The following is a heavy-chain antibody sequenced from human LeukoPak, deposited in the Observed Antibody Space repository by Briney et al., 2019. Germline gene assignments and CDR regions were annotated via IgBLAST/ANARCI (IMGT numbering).Heavy chain of an antibody. CDR1: GLTFSSYS. J-gene: IGHJ4*02. Sequence: GGSLRLSCAASGLTFSSYSMNWVRQAPGKGLEWVSSISSSSYIYYADSVKGRFTISRDNAKNSLYLQMNSLRAEDTAVYYCARDPGFWSGYRGWGQGTLVTVSS. V-gene: IGHV3-21*01. D-gene: IGHD3-3*01. CDR3: ARDPGFWSGYRG. CDR2: ISSSSYI.